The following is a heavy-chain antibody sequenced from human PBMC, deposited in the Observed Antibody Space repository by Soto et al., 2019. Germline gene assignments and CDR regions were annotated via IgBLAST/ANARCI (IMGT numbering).Heavy chain of an antibody. CDR3: ARGVGYSSSRNDY. J-gene: IGHJ4*02. Sequence: QVQLVESGGGVVQPGRSLRLSCAASGFSFSSYGMHWVRQAPGKGLEWVAVIWYDGSNKYYADSVKGRFTISRDNSKNTLYLQMNSLRAEDTAVYYCARGVGYSSSRNDYWGQGTLVTVSS. D-gene: IGHD6-6*01. CDR1: GFSFSSYG. V-gene: IGHV3-33*01. CDR2: IWYDGSNK.